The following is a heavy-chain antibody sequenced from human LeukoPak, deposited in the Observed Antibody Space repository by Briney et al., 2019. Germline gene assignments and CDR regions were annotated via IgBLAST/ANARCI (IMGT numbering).Heavy chain of an antibody. D-gene: IGHD3-22*01. CDR2: IYYSGST. CDR1: GGSFSGYY. J-gene: IGHJ3*02. Sequence: SETLSLTCAVYGGSFSGYYWSWIRQLPGKGLEWIGYIYYSGSTNYNPSLKSRVTISVDTSKNQFSLKLSSVTAADTAVYYCARGGNSYYDSSGYPGWAFDIWGQGTMVTVSS. CDR3: ARGGNSYYDSSGYPGWAFDI. V-gene: IGHV4-59*01.